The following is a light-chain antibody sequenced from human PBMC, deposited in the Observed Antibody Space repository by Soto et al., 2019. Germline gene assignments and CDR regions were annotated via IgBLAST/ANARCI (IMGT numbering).Light chain of an antibody. V-gene: IGKV4-1*01. Sequence: DIVMTQSQDSLAVSLGERVTINCKSSQSVLYSSNNKNYLAWYQQKPGPPPKLLIYWASTRESGGPDRFSGSGSGTDFTLTISSLQVEDVAVYYCQQYYSTPWTFGQGTKVEIK. CDR2: WAS. J-gene: IGKJ1*01. CDR3: QQYYSTPWT. CDR1: QSVLYSSNNKNY.